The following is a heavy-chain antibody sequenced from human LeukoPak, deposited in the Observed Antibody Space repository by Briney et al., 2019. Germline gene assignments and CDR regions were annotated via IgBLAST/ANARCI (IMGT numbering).Heavy chain of an antibody. CDR1: GFTFSSYS. J-gene: IGHJ6*02. D-gene: IGHD3-10*01. CDR3: ARAQERRQSHYGSGSYYNYYGMDV. Sequence: GGSLRLSCAASGFTFSSYSMNWVRQAPGKGLEWVSSISSSSSYIYHADSVKGRFTISRDNAKNSLYLQMNSPRAEDTAVYYCARAQERRQSHYGSGSYYNYYGMDVWGQGTTVTVSS. V-gene: IGHV3-21*01. CDR2: ISSSSSYI.